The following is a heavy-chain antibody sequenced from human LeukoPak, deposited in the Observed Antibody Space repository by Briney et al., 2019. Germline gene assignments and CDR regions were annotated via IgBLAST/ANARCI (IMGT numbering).Heavy chain of an antibody. D-gene: IGHD3-22*01. J-gene: IGHJ4*02. V-gene: IGHV4-34*01. CDR2: INHSGST. CDR3: ARGRDRWLLQYFDY. Sequence: SKTLSLTCAVYGGSFSGYYWSWIRQPPGKGLEWIGEINHSGSTNYNPSLKSRVTISVDTSKNRFSLKLSSVTAADTAVYYCARGRDRWLLQYFDYWGQGTLVTVSS. CDR1: GGSFSGYY.